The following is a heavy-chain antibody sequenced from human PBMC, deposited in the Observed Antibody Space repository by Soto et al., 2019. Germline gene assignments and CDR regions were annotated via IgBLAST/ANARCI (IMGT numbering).Heavy chain of an antibody. CDR3: AVGRHKTSGSNAWFDP. V-gene: IGHV3-23*01. J-gene: IGHJ5*02. D-gene: IGHD3-22*01. CDR1: GVNFSSYA. CDR2: ISDTGGGT. Sequence: GGSLRLSCAASGVNFSSYAMNWVRQAPGKGLEWVSTISDTGGGTFYAGPVKGRFTISRDNSKNTLYLQMHSLRADDSAIYFCAVGRHKTSGSNAWFDPCGRGTLVTVSS.